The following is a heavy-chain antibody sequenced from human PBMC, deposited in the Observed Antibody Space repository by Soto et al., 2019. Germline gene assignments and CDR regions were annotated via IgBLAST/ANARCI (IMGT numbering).Heavy chain of an antibody. CDR3: AREVALVTPFDY. V-gene: IGHV1-18*01. CDR2: ISAYNANT. Sequence: QVQLVQSGAEVKKPGASVKVSCKASGYPFSSHGISWVRQAPGQGLEWMGWISAYNANTNYAQKLQGRVTVTTDTSTSTAYMELRSLRSDDTAVYFCAREVALVTPFDYWGQGTLVTVSS. D-gene: IGHD4-4*01. CDR1: GYPFSSHG. J-gene: IGHJ4*02.